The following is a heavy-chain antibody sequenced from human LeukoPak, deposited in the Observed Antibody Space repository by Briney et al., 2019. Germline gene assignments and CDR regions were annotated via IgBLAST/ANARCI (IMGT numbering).Heavy chain of an antibody. CDR2: INSDGSST. J-gene: IGHJ4*02. V-gene: IGHV3-74*01. Sequence: GGSLRLSCAASGFIFSVHWMHWVRQAPGKGLVWVSRINSDGSSTNYADSVKGRFTISRDNAKNSLYLQMNSLRAEDTAVYYCARDWDIVVVVAGGAGFDYWGQGTLVTVSS. CDR1: GFIFSVHW. CDR3: ARDWDIVVVVAGGAGFDY. D-gene: IGHD2-15*01.